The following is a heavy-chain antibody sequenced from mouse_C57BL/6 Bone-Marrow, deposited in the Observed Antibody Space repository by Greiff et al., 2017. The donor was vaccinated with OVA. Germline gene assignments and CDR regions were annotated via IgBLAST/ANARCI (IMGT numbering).Heavy chain of an antibody. Sequence: QVQLQQSGAELVRPGASVTLSCKASGYTFTDYEMHWVKQTPVPGLEWIGAIDPETGGTAYNQKFKGQAILTADKSSSTAYMELSSLTSEDSAVDYCTRSYSNYGDFDYWGQGTTLTVSS. CDR1: GYTFTDYE. CDR3: TRSYSNYGDFDY. CDR2: IDPETGGT. V-gene: IGHV1-15*01. D-gene: IGHD2-5*01. J-gene: IGHJ2*01.